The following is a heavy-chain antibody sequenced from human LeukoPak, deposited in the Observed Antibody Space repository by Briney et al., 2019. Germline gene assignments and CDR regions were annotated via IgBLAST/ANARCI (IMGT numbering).Heavy chain of an antibody. D-gene: IGHD3-22*01. Sequence: PGGSLRLSCAASGFTFSSYAMSWVRQAPGKGLEWVAGISDSGGSTNYADSVKGRFTISRDNPKNTLYLQMNSLRAEDTAVCFCAKRGVVIRVILVGFHKEAYYFDSWGQGALVTVSS. CDR3: AKRGVVIRVILVGFHKEAYYFDS. J-gene: IGHJ4*02. CDR1: GFTFSSYA. V-gene: IGHV3-23*01. CDR2: ISDSGGST.